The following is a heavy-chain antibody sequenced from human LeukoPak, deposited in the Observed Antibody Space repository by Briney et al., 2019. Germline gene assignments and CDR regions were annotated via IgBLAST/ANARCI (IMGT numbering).Heavy chain of an antibody. V-gene: IGHV3-21*03. J-gene: IGHJ5*02. CDR3: ARGLGVVAASDNCFDP. Sequence: GGSLRLSCAASGFTFSSYSMNWVRQAPGKGLEWVSSISTSSSYIYYVDSVKGRFTISRDNDRSSVYLQMSSLRVEDTAVYYCARGLGVVAASDNCFDPWGQGTLVIVSS. CDR1: GFTFSSYS. CDR2: ISTSSSYI. D-gene: IGHD2-15*01.